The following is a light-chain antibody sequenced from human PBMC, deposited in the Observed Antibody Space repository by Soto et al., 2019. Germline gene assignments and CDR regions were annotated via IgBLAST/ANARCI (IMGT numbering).Light chain of an antibody. CDR1: QRVSSH. CDR2: AAS. CDR3: HQYGSSPGT. Sequence: ETVMTQSPVTLSVSPGDTATLSCRASQRVSSHLAWYQQKPGQAPRLLIYAASSRATGIPDRFSGSGSGTDFTLTISRLEPEDFAVYYCHQYGSSPGTFGQGTKVDIK. V-gene: IGKV3-20*01. J-gene: IGKJ1*01.